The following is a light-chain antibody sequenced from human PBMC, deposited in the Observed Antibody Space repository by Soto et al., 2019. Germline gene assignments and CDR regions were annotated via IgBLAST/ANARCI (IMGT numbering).Light chain of an antibody. Sequence: EIVLTQSPATLSLSPGERATLSCRASQSVSSYLAWYQRKPGQAPRLLIYDASNRATGIPARFSGSGSGTDFTLTISSLQPDDFATYYCQQYNSYPLTFGGGTKVDIK. V-gene: IGKV3-11*01. CDR1: QSVSSY. CDR3: QQYNSYPLT. CDR2: DAS. J-gene: IGKJ4*01.